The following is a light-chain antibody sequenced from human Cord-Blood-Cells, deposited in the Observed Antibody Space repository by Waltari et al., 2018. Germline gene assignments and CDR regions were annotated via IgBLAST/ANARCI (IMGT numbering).Light chain of an antibody. CDR1: QSVLYSSNNKNY. V-gene: IGKV4-1*01. CDR2: WAS. Sequence: DIVLTQSPVSLAVSVGARATINCKSSQSVLYSSNNKNYLAWYQQKPGQPPKLLIYWASTRESGVPDRFSGSGSGADFALTISSQQAEDVAVYYGQQQYSTPYTLGQGTKLDIK. J-gene: IGKJ2*01. CDR3: QQQYSTPYT.